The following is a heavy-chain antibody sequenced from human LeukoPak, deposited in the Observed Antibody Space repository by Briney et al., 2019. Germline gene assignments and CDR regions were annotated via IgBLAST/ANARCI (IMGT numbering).Heavy chain of an antibody. Sequence: GASVKVSCKASGYTFTSYAMHRVRQAPGQRLEWMGWINAGNGNTKYSQKFQGRVTITRDTSASAAYMELSSLRSEDTAVYYCARVLNDFWSGMDVWGQGTTVTVSS. V-gene: IGHV1-3*01. CDR2: INAGNGNT. J-gene: IGHJ6*02. CDR1: GYTFTSYA. CDR3: ARVLNDFWSGMDV. D-gene: IGHD3-3*01.